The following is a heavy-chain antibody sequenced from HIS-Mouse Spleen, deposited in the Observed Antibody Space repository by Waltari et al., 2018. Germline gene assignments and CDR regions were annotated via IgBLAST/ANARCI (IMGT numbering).Heavy chain of an antibody. Sequence: QVQLVESGGGVVQPGRSLRLSCAASGFTFSSYGMHWVRQAPGKGLEWVAVISYDGSNKYYADSVKGRFTISRDNSKNTRYLQMNSLRAEDTAVYYCAKGGTGTTFAFDIWGQGTMVTVSS. CDR2: ISYDGSNK. D-gene: IGHD1-1*01. V-gene: IGHV3-30*18. CDR1: GFTFSSYG. CDR3: AKGGTGTTFAFDI. J-gene: IGHJ3*02.